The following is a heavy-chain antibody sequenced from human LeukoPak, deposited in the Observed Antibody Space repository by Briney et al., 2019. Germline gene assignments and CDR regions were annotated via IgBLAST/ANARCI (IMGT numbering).Heavy chain of an antibody. CDR3: ARDADILTGYYLDY. Sequence: SETLSLTCTVSGGSISSGSYYWSWIRQPAGKGLEWIGRIYTSGSTNYNPSLKSRVTISVDTSKNRFSLKLSSVTAADTAVYYCARDADILTGYYLDYWGQGTLVTVSS. CDR1: GGSISSGSYY. J-gene: IGHJ4*02. V-gene: IGHV4-61*02. CDR2: IYTSGST. D-gene: IGHD3-9*01.